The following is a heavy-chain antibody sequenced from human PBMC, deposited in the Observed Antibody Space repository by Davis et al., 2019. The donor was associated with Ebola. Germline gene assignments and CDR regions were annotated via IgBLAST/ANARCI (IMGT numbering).Heavy chain of an antibody. Sequence: GGSLRLSCAASGFTFSSYGMHWVRQAPGKGLEWVAVIWYDGSNKYYADSVKGRFTISRDSSMNTVYLQMSSLRAEDTAVYYCARVSGMVHYYYGMDVWGQGTTVTVSS. CDR2: IWYDGSNK. J-gene: IGHJ6*02. CDR1: GFTFSSYG. D-gene: IGHD2-15*01. CDR3: ARVSGMVHYYYGMDV. V-gene: IGHV3-33*01.